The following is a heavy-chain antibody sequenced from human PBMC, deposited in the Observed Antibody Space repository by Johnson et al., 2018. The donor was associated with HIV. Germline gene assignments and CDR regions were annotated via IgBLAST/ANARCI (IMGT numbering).Heavy chain of an antibody. CDR3: ARARLLWFRELWPHDAFDI. Sequence: MQLVESGGGLVQPGGSLRLSCAASGFTFSSYGMSWVRQAPGKGLEWVSGVTGTGGDTYYAESVKGRFTISRDNSRDTLSLQMNSLRVEDTALYYCARARLLWFRELWPHDAFDIWGQGTKVTVSS. CDR1: GFTFSSYG. J-gene: IGHJ3*02. V-gene: IGHV3-23*04. CDR2: VTGTGGDT. D-gene: IGHD3-10*01.